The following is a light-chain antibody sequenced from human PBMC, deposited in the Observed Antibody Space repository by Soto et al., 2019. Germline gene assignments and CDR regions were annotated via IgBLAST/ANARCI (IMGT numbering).Light chain of an antibody. CDR3: QQAYSFPIT. V-gene: IGKV1-12*01. J-gene: IGKJ5*01. CDR2: AAS. Sequence: DIQMTQSPSSVSASVGDRVTITCRASQGISSWLAWYQQKPGKAPKFLIYAASTLQSGVPSRFSGSAPGTECTLSISNPQPEDFTTYYCQQAYSFPITFGQGTRLEIK. CDR1: QGISSW.